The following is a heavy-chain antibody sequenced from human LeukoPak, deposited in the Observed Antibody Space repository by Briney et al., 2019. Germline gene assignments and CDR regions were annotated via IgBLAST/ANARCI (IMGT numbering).Heavy chain of an antibody. D-gene: IGHD6-25*01. CDR3: ARDPYSSGVNWFDP. Sequence: GGSLRLSCAASGFTFSSYGMHWVRQAPGKGLEWVAVIWYDGSNKYYADSVKVRFTISRDNSKNTLYLQMNSLRAEDTAVYYCARDPYSSGVNWFDPWGQGTLVTVSS. CDR1: GFTFSSYG. CDR2: IWYDGSNK. J-gene: IGHJ5*02. V-gene: IGHV3-33*01.